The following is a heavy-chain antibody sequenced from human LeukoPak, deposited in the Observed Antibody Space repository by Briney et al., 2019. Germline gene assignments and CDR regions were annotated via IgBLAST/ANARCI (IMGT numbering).Heavy chain of an antibody. CDR1: GYTFTGYH. D-gene: IGHD2-2*01. Sequence: ASVKVSCKASGYTFTGYHMRWVRQAPGQALEWMGRINPNSGDTNYARKFQGRVTMTRDTSISTAYMELSRLRSDDTAVYYCARDYCSSTSCLFDYWGQGTLVTVSS. J-gene: IGHJ4*02. CDR3: ARDYCSSTSCLFDY. V-gene: IGHV1-2*06. CDR2: INPNSGDT.